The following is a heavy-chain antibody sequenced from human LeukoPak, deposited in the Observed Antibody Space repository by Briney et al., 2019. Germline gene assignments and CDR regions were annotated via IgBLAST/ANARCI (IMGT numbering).Heavy chain of an antibody. J-gene: IGHJ4*02. Sequence: TETLSLTCTVSGGSISSHYWSWIRQPPRKGLEWIGYIYYSGSTNYNPSLKSRVTISVGTSKNQFSLNLTSVTAADTAVYYCARGPFEAAGDWGQGTLVTVSS. CDR1: GGSISSHY. D-gene: IGHD6-13*01. CDR2: IYYSGST. CDR3: ARGPFEAAGD. V-gene: IGHV4-59*11.